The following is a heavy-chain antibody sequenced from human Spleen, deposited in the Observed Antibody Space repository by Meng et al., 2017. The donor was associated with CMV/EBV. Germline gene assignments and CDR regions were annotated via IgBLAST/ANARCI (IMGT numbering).Heavy chain of an antibody. CDR3: ARDGGASSGIDY. D-gene: IGHD3-10*01. V-gene: IGHV4-31*02. CDR1: SVGTNY. Sequence: SVGTNYMSWVRRAPGKGLEWIGCIYYSGSTYYNPSLKSRVTISVDTSKNQFSLKLSSVAAADTAVYYCARDGGASSGIDYWGQGTLVTVSS. CDR2: IYYSGST. J-gene: IGHJ4*02.